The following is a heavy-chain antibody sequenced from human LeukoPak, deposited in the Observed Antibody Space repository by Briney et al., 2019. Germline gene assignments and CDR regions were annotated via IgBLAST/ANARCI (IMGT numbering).Heavy chain of an antibody. Sequence: GASVTVSFTASGYTFTGYYMHWVRQAPGQGLEWMGWINPNSGGTNYAQKFQGRVTMTRDTSISTAYMELSRLRSDDTAVYYCARDEAAAGNPAFDYWGQGTLVTVSS. V-gene: IGHV1-2*02. D-gene: IGHD6-13*01. J-gene: IGHJ4*02. CDR2: INPNSGGT. CDR1: GYTFTGYY. CDR3: ARDEAAAGNPAFDY.